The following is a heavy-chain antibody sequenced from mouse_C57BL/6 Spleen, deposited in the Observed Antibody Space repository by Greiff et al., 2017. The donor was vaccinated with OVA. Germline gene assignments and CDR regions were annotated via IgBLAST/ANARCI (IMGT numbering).Heavy chain of an antibody. V-gene: IGHV3-6*01. CDR3: AREVTTERTYAVDY. CDR2: ISYDGSN. Sequence: VKLQESGPGLVKPSQSLSLTCSVTGYSITSGSYWNWIRQFPGNKLEWMGYISYDGSNNYNPSLKNRISITRNTSKNQFFLKLNSVNTEDTATYYCAREVTTERTYAVDYGGQGTSGTVSS. D-gene: IGHD2-2*01. J-gene: IGHJ4*01. CDR1: GYSITSGSY.